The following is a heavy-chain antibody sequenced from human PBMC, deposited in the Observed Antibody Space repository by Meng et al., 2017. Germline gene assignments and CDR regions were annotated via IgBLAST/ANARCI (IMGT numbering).Heavy chain of an antibody. D-gene: IGHD1-26*01. J-gene: IGHJ5*02. CDR1: GFIFSDHG. CDR3: SKDGGGSLFDP. CDR2: IGSSSDYI. V-gene: IGHV3-21*01. Sequence: GESLKISCAASGFIFSDHGMNWVRQAPGKGLEWVSSIGSSSDYIWYADSVKGRFTISRDNAKDSLYLQMNSLRGEDTGVYYCSKDGGGSLFDPWGQGTLVTVSS.